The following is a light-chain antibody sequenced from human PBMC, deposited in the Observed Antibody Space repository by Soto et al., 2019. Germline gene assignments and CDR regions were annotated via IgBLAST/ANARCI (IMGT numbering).Light chain of an antibody. Sequence: EIVLTQSPATLSLSPGERATLSCRASQSVSTFLAWYQQKPGQAPRLLIYDASNRATGIPARFSGSGSETDFTFTISSLEPEDFAVYYCQQRGNWPLTFGGGTKVEIK. CDR2: DAS. J-gene: IGKJ4*01. CDR1: QSVSTF. CDR3: QQRGNWPLT. V-gene: IGKV3-11*01.